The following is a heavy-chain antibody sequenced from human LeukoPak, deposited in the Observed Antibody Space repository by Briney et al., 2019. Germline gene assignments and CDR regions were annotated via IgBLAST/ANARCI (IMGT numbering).Heavy chain of an antibody. D-gene: IGHD4-17*01. J-gene: IGHJ3*02. CDR2: INTGNGNT. V-gene: IGHV1-3*04. Sequence: ASVKVSCKASGYTFTSYAMHWVRQAPGQRLEWMGWINTGNGNTKYSQKFQGRVTITRDTSASTAYMELSSLRSEDTAVYYCARAGVTTVTRGAFDNWGQGTMVTVSS. CDR3: ARAGVTTVTRGAFDN. CDR1: GYTFTSYA.